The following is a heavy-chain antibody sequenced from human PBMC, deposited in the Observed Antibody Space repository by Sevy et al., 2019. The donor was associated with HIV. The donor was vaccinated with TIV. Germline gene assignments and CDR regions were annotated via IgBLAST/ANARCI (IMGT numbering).Heavy chain of an antibody. CDR3: AGENAWGRGYS. CDR1: GGSITSLY. CDR2: IYYNGHI. D-gene: IGHD1-26*01. V-gene: IGHV4-59*08. Sequence: SETSLTCTVSGGSITSLYRNWIRQPPGKGLEWIANIYYNGHINYNPSLKSRVTLSLDTSKNQFSLRLSSVTAADTAMYYCAGENAWGRGYSWGQGTLVTVSS. J-gene: IGHJ4*02.